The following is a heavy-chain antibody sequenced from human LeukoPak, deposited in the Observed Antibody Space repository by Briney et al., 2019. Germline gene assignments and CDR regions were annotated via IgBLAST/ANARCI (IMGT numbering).Heavy chain of an antibody. D-gene: IGHD1-7*01. Sequence: GESLKISCKGSGYRFTDYWIGWVRQMPGKGLEWMGIIYPGDSDTRYSPSFQGQVTISADKSINTAHLQWSSLKPSDTAMYYCARVAAGTIPDYYYFGLDIWRQGTTVSVA. CDR2: IYPGDSDT. V-gene: IGHV5-51*01. J-gene: IGHJ6*02. CDR1: GYRFTDYW. CDR3: ARVAAGTIPDYYYFGLDI.